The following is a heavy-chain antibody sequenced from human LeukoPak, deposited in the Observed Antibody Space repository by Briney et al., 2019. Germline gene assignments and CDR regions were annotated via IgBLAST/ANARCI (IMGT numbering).Heavy chain of an antibody. CDR3: AKGTSMTTPRGNWFDP. CDR1: GFTFSDYY. D-gene: IGHD4-17*01. CDR2: ISDSGSTI. J-gene: IGHJ5*02. Sequence: GGSLRLSCAASGFTFSDYYMSWIRQAPGKGLEWVSYISDSGSTIYYADSVKGRFTISRDNSKNTLYLQVNSLRAEDTAVYYCAKGTSMTTPRGNWFDPWGQGTLVTVSS. V-gene: IGHV3-11*04.